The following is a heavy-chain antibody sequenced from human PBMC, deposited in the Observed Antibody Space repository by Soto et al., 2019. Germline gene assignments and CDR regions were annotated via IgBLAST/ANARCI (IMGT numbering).Heavy chain of an antibody. V-gene: IGHV4-4*07. Sequence: QVQLQESGPGLVKPSETLSLTCTVSGGSISSYYWSWIRQPAGKGLEWIGRFFSSGSSHYNPFLTSRVTMSVDTSKNQFSLQLSSVTAADTAGYYCARNIVVVTAKNWFDPWGQGTLVTVSS. CDR1: GGSISSYY. J-gene: IGHJ5*02. D-gene: IGHD2-21*02. CDR2: FFSSGSS. CDR3: ARNIVVVTAKNWFDP.